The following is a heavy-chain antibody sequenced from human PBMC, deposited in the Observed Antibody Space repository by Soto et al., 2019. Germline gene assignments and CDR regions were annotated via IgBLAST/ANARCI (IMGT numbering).Heavy chain of an antibody. CDR2: ISAYNGNT. CDR1: CYTFTSYG. Sequence: ASVKVSCKASCYTFTSYGISWVRQAPGQGLEWMGWISAYNGNTNYAQKLQGRVTMTTDTSTSTAYMELRSLRSDDTAVYYCARVTIFGVVYYNWFDPWGQGTLVSFSS. V-gene: IGHV1-18*01. CDR3: ARVTIFGVVYYNWFDP. D-gene: IGHD3-3*01. J-gene: IGHJ5*02.